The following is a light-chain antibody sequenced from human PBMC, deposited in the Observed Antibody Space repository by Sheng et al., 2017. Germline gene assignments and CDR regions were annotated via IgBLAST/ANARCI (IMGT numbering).Light chain of an antibody. Sequence: QSALTQPASVSGSPGQSITISCTGTSSDIGGYDYVSWYQRHPGKAPRLIIFDVTNRPSGVSDRFSGSKSVNTASLTISGLQAEDEADYYCTSYTSGTTLWVFGGGTKLAV. CDR2: DVT. V-gene: IGLV2-14*03. CDR3: TSYTSGTTLWV. CDR1: SSDIGGYDY. J-gene: IGLJ3*02.